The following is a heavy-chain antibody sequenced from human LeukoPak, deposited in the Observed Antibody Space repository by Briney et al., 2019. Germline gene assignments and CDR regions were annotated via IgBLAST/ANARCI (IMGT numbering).Heavy chain of an antibody. CDR2: ISGSGGST. CDR1: GFTFSSYA. J-gene: IGHJ6*02. Sequence: GGSLRLSCAASGFTFSSYAMSWVRQAPGKGLEWVSAISGSGGSTYYADSVKGRFTISRDNAKNSLYLQMNSLRAEDTAVYYCARDFGVQHSSGWSRRRGMDVWGQGTTVTVSS. CDR3: ARDFGVQHSSGWSRRRGMDV. D-gene: IGHD6-19*01. V-gene: IGHV3-23*01.